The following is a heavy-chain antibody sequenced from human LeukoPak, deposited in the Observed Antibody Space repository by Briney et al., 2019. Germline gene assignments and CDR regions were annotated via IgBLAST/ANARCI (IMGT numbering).Heavy chain of an antibody. CDR2: IYSGGST. V-gene: IGHV3-53*01. CDR1: GFTFSSYA. J-gene: IGHJ4*02. CDR3: ARGSTYYDSSGQVPFDY. D-gene: IGHD3-22*01. Sequence: PGGSLRLSCAASGFTFSSYAMSWVRQAPGKGLEWVSVIYSGGSTYYADSVKGRFTISRDNSKNTLYLQMNSLRAEDTAVYYCARGSTYYDSSGQVPFDYWGQGTLVTVSS.